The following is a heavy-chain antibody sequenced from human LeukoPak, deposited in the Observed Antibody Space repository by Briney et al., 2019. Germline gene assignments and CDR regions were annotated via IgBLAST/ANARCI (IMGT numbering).Heavy chain of an antibody. Sequence: GGSLRLSCATSGFTFSTSWMHWARQAPGKGLVWVSRINTDGNTRDYADSVKGRFTISRDNAKNTLFLQMNSLRAEDTAIYYCVRDMGYYDKVWGQGTLVTVSS. CDR3: VRDMGYYDKV. J-gene: IGHJ4*02. CDR1: GFTFSTSW. CDR2: INTDGNTR. V-gene: IGHV3-74*01. D-gene: IGHD3-22*01.